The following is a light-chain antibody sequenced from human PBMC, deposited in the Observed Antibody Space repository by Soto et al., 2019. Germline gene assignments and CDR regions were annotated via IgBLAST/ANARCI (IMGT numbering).Light chain of an antibody. CDR1: SSDVGGYNY. Sequence: QSALTQPPSASGSPGQSVTISCTGTSSDVGGYNYVSWYQQHPGKAPKLMISEVSKRPSGVPDRFSGSKSGNTASLTVSGHQAEDEADYYCSSFAVNNNLVFGGGTKLTVL. J-gene: IGLJ2*01. CDR2: EVS. V-gene: IGLV2-8*01. CDR3: SSFAVNNNLV.